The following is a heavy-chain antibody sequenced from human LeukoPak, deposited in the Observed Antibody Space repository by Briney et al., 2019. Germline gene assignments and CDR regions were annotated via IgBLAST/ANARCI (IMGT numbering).Heavy chain of an antibody. V-gene: IGHV4-34*01. D-gene: IGHD6-13*01. Sequence: PSETLSLTCAVYGGSFSGYYWSWIRQPPGKGLEWIGEINHSGSTNYNPSLKSRVTISVDTSKNQFSLKLSSVTAADTAVYYCARFLAAPGPRKYNWFDPWGQGTLVTVSS. CDR1: GGSFSGYY. CDR2: INHSGST. J-gene: IGHJ5*02. CDR3: ARFLAAPGPRKYNWFDP.